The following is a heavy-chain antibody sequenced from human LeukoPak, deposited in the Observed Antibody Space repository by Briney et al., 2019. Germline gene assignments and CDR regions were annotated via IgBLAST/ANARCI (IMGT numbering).Heavy chain of an antibody. D-gene: IGHD4-17*01. V-gene: IGHV4-39*01. J-gene: IGHJ5*02. CDR1: GGSISSSSYY. Sequence: EASETLSLTCTVSGGSISSSSYYWGWIRQPPGKGLEWIGSIYYSGSTYYNQSLKSRVTISVDTSKNRFSLKLSSVTAADTAVYYCARQRARGTTVTPNWFDPWGQGTLVTVSS. CDR3: ARQRARGTTVTPNWFDP. CDR2: IYYSGST.